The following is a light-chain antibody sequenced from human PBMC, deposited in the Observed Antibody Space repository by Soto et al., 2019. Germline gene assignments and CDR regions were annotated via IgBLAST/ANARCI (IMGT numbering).Light chain of an antibody. Sequence: QSVLTQPASVSWSPGQSITISCTGTSSDVGSYNLVSWYQKQPGKAPKIMNYEVSKRPSGVSIRFSGPKSGNTASLTFSGLQAEDEADYYCCSYAGSRDVFGTGTKVTVL. CDR1: SSDVGSYNL. J-gene: IGLJ1*01. CDR3: CSYAGSRDV. V-gene: IGLV2-23*02. CDR2: EVS.